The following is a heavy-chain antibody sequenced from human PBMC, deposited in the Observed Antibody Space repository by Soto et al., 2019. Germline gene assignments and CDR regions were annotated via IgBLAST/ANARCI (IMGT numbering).Heavy chain of an antibody. CDR3: ARGFDYYDSSGYYYDDY. J-gene: IGHJ4*02. D-gene: IGHD3-22*01. Sequence: QVQLVQSGAEVKKPGSSVKVSCKASGGTFSSYTISWVRQAPGQGLEWMGRIIPILGIANYAQKFQGRVTITADKSTSTAYMELSSLRSEDTAVYYCARGFDYYDSSGYYYDDYWGQGTLVTFSS. CDR2: IIPILGIA. CDR1: GGTFSSYT. V-gene: IGHV1-69*02.